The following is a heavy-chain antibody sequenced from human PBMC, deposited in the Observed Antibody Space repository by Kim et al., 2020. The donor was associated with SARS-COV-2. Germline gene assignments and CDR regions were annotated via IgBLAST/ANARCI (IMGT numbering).Heavy chain of an antibody. Sequence: SETLSLTCTVSGGSISSGSYYWSWIRQPAGKGLEWIGRIYTSGSTNYNPSLKSRVTISVDTSKNQFSLKLSSVTAADTAVYYCASSVGVFDRTYYFDYWGQGTLVTVSS. V-gene: IGHV4-61*02. D-gene: IGHD3-16*01. CDR2: IYTSGST. CDR1: GGSISSGSYY. J-gene: IGHJ4*02. CDR3: ASSVGVFDRTYYFDY.